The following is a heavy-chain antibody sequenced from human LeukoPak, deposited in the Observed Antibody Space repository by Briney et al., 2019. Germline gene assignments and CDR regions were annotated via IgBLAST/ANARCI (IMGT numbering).Heavy chain of an antibody. CDR1: GFTFSSYW. V-gene: IGHV3-7*03. D-gene: IGHD6-19*01. CDR2: IKQDGSEK. CDR3: ARLTGYSSGWYGSRFDY. Sequence: PGGSLRLSCAASGFTFSSYWMSWVRQAPGKGLEWVANIKQDGSEKYYVDSVKGRFTISRDNAKNSLYLQMNSLRAEDTAVYYCARLTGYSSGWYGSRFDYWGQGTLGTVSA. J-gene: IGHJ4*02.